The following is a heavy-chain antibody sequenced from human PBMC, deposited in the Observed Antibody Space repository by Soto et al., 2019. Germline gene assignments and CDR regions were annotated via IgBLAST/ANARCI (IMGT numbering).Heavy chain of an antibody. D-gene: IGHD2-8*01. V-gene: IGHV4-34*01. CDR2: INHSGST. Sequence: QVQLQQWGAGLLKPSETLSLTCAVYGGSFSGYYWSWIRQPPGKGLEWIGEINHSGSTNYNPSLTRRHXXCXRXXTIHVPLTLTSLSAAATLVYYCARGGVGGGTRLDYWGPGTLVAVSA. J-gene: IGHJ4*02. CDR3: ARGGVGGGTRLDY. CDR1: GGSFSGYY.